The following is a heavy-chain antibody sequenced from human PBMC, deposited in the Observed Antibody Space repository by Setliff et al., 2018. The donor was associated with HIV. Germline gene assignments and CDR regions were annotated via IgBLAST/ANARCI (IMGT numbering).Heavy chain of an antibody. CDR3: ARDYYGSGSYYSYYYYGMDV. J-gene: IGHJ6*02. CDR1: GFIVSENY. CDR2: LYTGGRT. Sequence: PGGSLRLSCAASGFIVSENYMSWLRQAPGKGLEWVSVLYTGGRTHYGDSVKGRFTISRDNSKNTLYLQMNSRRAEDTAVYYCARDYYGSGSYYSYYYYGMDVWGQGTTVTVSS. D-gene: IGHD3-10*01. V-gene: IGHV3-66*01.